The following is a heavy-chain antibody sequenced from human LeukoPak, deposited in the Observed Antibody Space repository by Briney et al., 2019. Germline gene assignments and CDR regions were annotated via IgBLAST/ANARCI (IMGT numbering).Heavy chain of an antibody. D-gene: IGHD1-7*01. V-gene: IGHV4-59*01. CDR3: ARGRALELRYWYFDL. CDR2: IYYSGST. CDR1: GGSISSYY. Sequence: SETLSLTCTVSGGSISSYYWSWIRQPPGRGLEWIGYIYYSGSTNYNPSLKSRVTISVDTSKNQFSLKLSSVTAADTAVYYCARGRALELRYWYFDLWGRGTLVTVSS. J-gene: IGHJ2*01.